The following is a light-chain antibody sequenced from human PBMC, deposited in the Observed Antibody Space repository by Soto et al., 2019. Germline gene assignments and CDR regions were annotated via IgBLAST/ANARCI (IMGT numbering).Light chain of an antibody. Sequence: EIMMTQSPGTLSVSPGESATLSCRASQSVGSYLAWYQQKPGQAPRLLIYGASTRATGIPARFIGSGSGTEFTLTIIGLQSEDFAIYYCQQYNKWPPVTFGQGTKLEIK. V-gene: IGKV3-15*01. J-gene: IGKJ2*01. CDR1: QSVGSY. CDR2: GAS. CDR3: QQYNKWPPVT.